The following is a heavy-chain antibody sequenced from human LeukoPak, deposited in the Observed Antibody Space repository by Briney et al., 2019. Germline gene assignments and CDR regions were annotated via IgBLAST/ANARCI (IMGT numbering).Heavy chain of an antibody. J-gene: IGHJ4*02. D-gene: IGHD4-23*01. CDR1: GYTFIDYF. V-gene: IGHV1-2*02. CDR3: VRERLSPGKGFDY. Sequence: ASVTVSCKASGYTFIDYFIHWVRQAPGQGLEWMGWINPNSGGTNYAQKFQGRVTMTRDTSISTAYMEVSRLRSDDTAVYYCVRERLSPGKGFDYWGQGTLVTVSS. CDR2: INPNSGGT.